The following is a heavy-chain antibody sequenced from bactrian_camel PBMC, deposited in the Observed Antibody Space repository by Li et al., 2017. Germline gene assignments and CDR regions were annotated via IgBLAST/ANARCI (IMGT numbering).Heavy chain of an antibody. D-gene: IGHD1*01. CDR2: IRSSGGTT. Sequence: VQLVESGGGLVQPGGSLRLSCAASGFTFSNYGMNWVRQAPGKGLEWVSVIRSSGGTTYYADSVKGRFTISRDNAKNTVYLQMNSLKPEDTAMYYCAADEGRRSRWLLREYEYLYWDQGTQVTVS. CDR3: AADEGRRSRWLLREYEYLY. CDR1: GFTFSNYG. J-gene: IGHJ4*01. V-gene: IGHV3S40*01.